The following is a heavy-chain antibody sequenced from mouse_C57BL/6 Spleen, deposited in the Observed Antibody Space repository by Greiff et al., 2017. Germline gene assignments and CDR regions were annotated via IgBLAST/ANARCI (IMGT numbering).Heavy chain of an antibody. V-gene: IGHV1-66*01. CDR1: GYSFTSYY. CDR3: ARADYYGTHWYFDV. CDR2: IYPGSGNT. J-gene: IGHJ1*03. D-gene: IGHD1-1*01. Sequence: QVQLKESGPELVKPGASVKISCKASGYSFTSYYIHWVKQRPGQGLEWIGWIYPGSGNTKYNEKFKGKATLTADTSSSTAYMQLSSLTSEDSAVYYCARADYYGTHWYFDVWGTGTTVTVSS.